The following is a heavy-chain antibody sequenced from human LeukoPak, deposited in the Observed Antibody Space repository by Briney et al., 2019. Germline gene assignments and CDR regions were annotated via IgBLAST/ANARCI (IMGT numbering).Heavy chain of an antibody. CDR2: ISGSGATT. CDR1: GFTFSSYA. J-gene: IGHJ5*02. Sequence: PGGSLRLSCAASGFTFSSYAMTWVRQATGKGLEGVSGISGSGATTYYADSVKGRFTISRDNSKNTLYLQLNSLRADDTAVYYCAKGKSSSSWNWFDHWGQGILVTVSS. CDR3: AKGKSSSSWNWFDH. D-gene: IGHD6-13*01. V-gene: IGHV3-23*01.